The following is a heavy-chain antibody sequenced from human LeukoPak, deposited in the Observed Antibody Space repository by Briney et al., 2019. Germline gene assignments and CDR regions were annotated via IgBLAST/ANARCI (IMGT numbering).Heavy chain of an antibody. J-gene: IGHJ3*02. V-gene: IGHV4-39*07. CDR1: GGSISSSSYY. CDR3: ARASYSSSWYGKYAFDI. D-gene: IGHD6-13*01. Sequence: PSETLSLTCTVSGGSISSSSYYWGWIRQPPGKGLEWIGSIYYSGSTYYNPSLKSRVTISVDTSKNQFSLKLSSVTAADTAVYYCARASYSSSWYGKYAFDIWGQGTMVTVSS. CDR2: IYYSGST.